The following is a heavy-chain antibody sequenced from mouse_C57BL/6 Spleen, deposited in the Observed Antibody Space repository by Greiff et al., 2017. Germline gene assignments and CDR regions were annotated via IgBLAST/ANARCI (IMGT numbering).Heavy chain of an antibody. CDR1: GFNIKDYY. CDR3: AFYSNYEFDY. CDR2: IYPEDGET. J-gene: IGHJ2*01. D-gene: IGHD2-5*01. V-gene: IGHV14-2*01. Sequence: EVQLQQSGAELVKPGASVKLSCTASGFNIKDYYMHWVKQRPEQGLEWIGRIYPEDGETKYAPKFQGKATLTADTSSNTAYLQLSSLTSEDTAVDNCAFYSNYEFDYGGQGTTLTVAA.